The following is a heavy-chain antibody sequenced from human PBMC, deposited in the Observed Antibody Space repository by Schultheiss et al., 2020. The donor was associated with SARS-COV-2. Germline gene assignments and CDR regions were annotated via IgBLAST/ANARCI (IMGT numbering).Heavy chain of an antibody. J-gene: IGHJ4*02. CDR3: ARETAVGSVFDY. Sequence: GSLRLSCTVSGGSISSYYWSWIRQPPGKGLEWIGYIYYSGNTNYNPSLKSRVTISVDTSKNQFSLKLSSVTAADTAVYYCARETAVGSVFDYWGQGTLVTVSS. CDR1: GGSISSYY. V-gene: IGHV4-59*01. CDR2: IYYSGNT. D-gene: IGHD6-13*01.